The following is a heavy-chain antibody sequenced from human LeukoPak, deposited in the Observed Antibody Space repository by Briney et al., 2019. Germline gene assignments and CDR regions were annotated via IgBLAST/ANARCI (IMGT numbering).Heavy chain of an antibody. J-gene: IGHJ4*02. CDR1: GFIFDDHG. D-gene: IGHD6-19*01. V-gene: IGHV3-20*04. Sequence: RPGGSLRLSCAGSGFIFDDHGMSWVRHAPGKGLEWVSGINWNDGSTGYADSVQGRFTISRDNAKNSLYLQMNSLRAEDTAFYYCASGDRNGWYFYYWGQGTLVTVSS. CDR2: INWNDGST. CDR3: ASGDRNGWYFYY.